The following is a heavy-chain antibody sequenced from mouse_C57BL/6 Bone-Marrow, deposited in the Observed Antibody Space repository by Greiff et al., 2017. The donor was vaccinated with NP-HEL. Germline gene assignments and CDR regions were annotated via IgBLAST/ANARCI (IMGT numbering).Heavy chain of an antibody. CDR1: GYTFTSYG. Sequence: QVQLQQSGAELARPGASVKLSCKASGYTFTSYGISWVKQRTGQGLEWIGELYPRSGNTYYNEKFKGKATLTADKSASTAYMELRILTSEDSAVYFCAKTGPGRFFDYWGQGTTLTVSS. D-gene: IGHD4-1*01. V-gene: IGHV1-81*01. CDR2: LYPRSGNT. J-gene: IGHJ2*01. CDR3: AKTGPGRFFDY.